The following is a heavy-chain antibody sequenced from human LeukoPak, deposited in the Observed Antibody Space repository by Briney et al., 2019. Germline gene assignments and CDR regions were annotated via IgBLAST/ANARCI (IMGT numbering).Heavy chain of an antibody. Sequence: ASVKVSCKASGYTFTGYYMHWVRQAPGQGLEWMGWINPNSGGTNYAQKFQGRVTMTRDTSISTAYMELSRLRSDDTAVYYCARDRFWSSSVLVNWFDPWGQGTLVTVPS. CDR3: ARDRFWSSSVLVNWFDP. CDR1: GYTFTGYY. CDR2: INPNSGGT. J-gene: IGHJ5*02. D-gene: IGHD3-3*01. V-gene: IGHV1-2*02.